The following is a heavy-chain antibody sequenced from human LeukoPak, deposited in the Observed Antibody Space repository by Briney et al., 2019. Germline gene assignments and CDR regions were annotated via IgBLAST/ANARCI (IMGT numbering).Heavy chain of an antibody. V-gene: IGHV3-23*01. Sequence: PGGSLRLSCAVSGFTFSTYAMNWVRQAPGKGLEWVSVISGSGGSTYYADSVKGRFTISRDNSKNTLYLQMNSLRAEDTAVYYCAKTTRGSSSSFDYWGQGTLVTVSS. J-gene: IGHJ4*02. D-gene: IGHD6-6*01. CDR1: GFTFSTYA. CDR3: AKTTRGSSSSFDY. CDR2: ISGSGGST.